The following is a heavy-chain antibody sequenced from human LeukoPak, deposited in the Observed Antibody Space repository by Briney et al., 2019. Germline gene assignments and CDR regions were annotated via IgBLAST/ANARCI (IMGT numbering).Heavy chain of an antibody. CDR1: GGSISSGSYY. CDR2: IYYSGST. CDR3: AGHVPDDQDAFDI. V-gene: IGHV4-39*01. Sequence: SETLSLTCTVSGGSISSGSYYWGWIRQPPGKGLEWIGSIYYSGSTYYNPSLKSRVTISVDTSKNQFSLKLSSVTAADTAVYYCAGHVPDDQDAFDIWGQGTMVTVSS. D-gene: IGHD2-2*01. J-gene: IGHJ3*02.